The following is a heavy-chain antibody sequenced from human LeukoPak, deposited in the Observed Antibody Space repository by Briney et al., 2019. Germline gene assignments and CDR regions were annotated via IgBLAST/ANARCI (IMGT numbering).Heavy chain of an antibody. CDR3: ARDLMYCDTMSCYDGDFDY. Sequence: ASVKVSCKASGYRFINFGLSWVRQAPGQGLEWMGWISAYNHNTNYAQKFQGRVTMTIDTSTTTVYMELRSLRSDDTAIYYCARDLMYCDTMSCYDGDFDYWGQGTPVTVSS. J-gene: IGHJ4*02. D-gene: IGHD2-2*01. CDR2: ISAYNHNT. V-gene: IGHV1-18*01. CDR1: GYRFINFG.